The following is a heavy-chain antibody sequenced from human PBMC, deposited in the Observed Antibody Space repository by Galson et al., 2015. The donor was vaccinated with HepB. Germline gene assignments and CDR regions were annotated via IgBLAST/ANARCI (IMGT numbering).Heavy chain of an antibody. Sequence: SVKVSCKASGYTFIDYGISWVRQAPGQGLEWMGWSSAYNGNTKYAQKLQGRVTMTTDTSPSTAYMELRSLRSDDTAVYYCTRSVVPAAMGLGYYYYDLDGWGQGTTVTVSS. V-gene: IGHV1-18*01. D-gene: IGHD2-2*01. CDR1: GYTFIDYG. CDR2: SSAYNGNT. CDR3: TRSVVPAAMGLGYYYYDLDG. J-gene: IGHJ6*02.